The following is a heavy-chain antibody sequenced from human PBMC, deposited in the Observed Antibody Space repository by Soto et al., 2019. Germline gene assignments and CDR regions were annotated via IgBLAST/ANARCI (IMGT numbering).Heavy chain of an antibody. Sequence: QITLKESGPPLVNPTQTLTLTCTFSGFSLSTSGVGVGWIRQPPGKALEWLALIFWNDDKRYSPSLKSRLTITKDTSKKQVVLTMTNMDPVDTATYYCAHVDGYCTGTTCYGSDYGMDVWGQGTTVTVSS. D-gene: IGHD2-2*03. V-gene: IGHV2-5*01. J-gene: IGHJ6*02. CDR2: IFWNDDK. CDR1: GFSLSTSGVG. CDR3: AHVDGYCTGTTCYGSDYGMDV.